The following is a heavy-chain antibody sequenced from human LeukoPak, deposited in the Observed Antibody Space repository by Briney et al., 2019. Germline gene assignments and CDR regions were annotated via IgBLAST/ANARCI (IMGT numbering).Heavy chain of an antibody. V-gene: IGHV3-33*06. D-gene: IGHD3-22*01. J-gene: IGHJ5*02. CDR3: AKWYYSDSSGSHNWFDP. CDR2: IWYDGSNK. Sequence: PGGSLRLSCAASGFTFSSYGMHWVRQAPGKGLEWVAVIWYDGSNKYYADSVKGRFTISRDNSKNTLYLQMNSLRAEDTAVYYCAKWYYSDSSGSHNWFDPWGQGTLVTVSS. CDR1: GFTFSSYG.